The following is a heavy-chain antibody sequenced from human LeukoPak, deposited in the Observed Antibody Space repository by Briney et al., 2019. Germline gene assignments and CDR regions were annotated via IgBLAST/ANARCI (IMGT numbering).Heavy chain of an antibody. CDR1: GFTFSNYG. J-gene: IGHJ4*02. Sequence: GGSLRLSCAASGFTFSNYGMTWVRQAPGKGLEWVSGISGSGGSPYYADSVKGRFTISIDNSKSTLSLQMNSLRVEDTAVYYCAKGDNYFDGSGIDYWGQGTLVTVSS. V-gene: IGHV3-23*01. CDR2: ISGSGGSP. D-gene: IGHD3-22*01. CDR3: AKGDNYFDGSGIDY.